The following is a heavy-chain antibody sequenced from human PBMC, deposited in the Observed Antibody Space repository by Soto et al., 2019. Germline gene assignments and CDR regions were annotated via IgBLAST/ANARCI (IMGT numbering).Heavy chain of an antibody. V-gene: IGHV1-18*01. CDR3: ARDHSSGMLYYYYGMDV. J-gene: IGHJ6*02. Sequence: ASVKVSCKASGYTFTSYGISWVRQAPGQGLEWMGWISAYNGNTNYAQKLQGRVTMTTDTSTSTAYMELRSLRSDDTAVYYCARDHSSGMLYYYYGMDVWGQGTTVTVSS. D-gene: IGHD3-22*01. CDR1: GYTFTSYG. CDR2: ISAYNGNT.